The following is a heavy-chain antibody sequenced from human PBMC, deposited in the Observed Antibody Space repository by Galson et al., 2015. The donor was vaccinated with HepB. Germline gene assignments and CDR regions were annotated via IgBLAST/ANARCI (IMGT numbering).Heavy chain of an antibody. Sequence: SLRLSCAASGFTFSSYAMSWVRQAPGKGLEWVSAISGSGGSTYYADSVKGRFTISRDNSKNTLYLQMNSLRAEDTAVYYCATLSQAQQQLGNFDYWGQGALVAVSS. CDR1: GFTFSSYA. V-gene: IGHV3-23*01. D-gene: IGHD6-13*01. CDR3: ATLSQAQQQLGNFDY. J-gene: IGHJ4*02. CDR2: ISGSGGST.